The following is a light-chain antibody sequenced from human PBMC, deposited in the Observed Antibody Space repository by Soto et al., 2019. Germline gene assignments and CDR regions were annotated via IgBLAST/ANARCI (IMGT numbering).Light chain of an antibody. CDR1: QSVSSSY. V-gene: IGKV3-20*01. CDR3: QQYGSSRT. CDR2: GAS. Sequence: EIVWTQSPGPLSLSPGERATLSCRASQSVSSSYLAWYQQKPGQAPRLLIYGASSRATGIPDRFSGSGSGTDFTLTISRLEPEDFAVYYCQQYGSSRTFGQGTKVEIK. J-gene: IGKJ1*01.